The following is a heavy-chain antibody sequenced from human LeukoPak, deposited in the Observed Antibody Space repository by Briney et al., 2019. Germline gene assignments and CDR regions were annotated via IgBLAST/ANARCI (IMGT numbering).Heavy chain of an antibody. Sequence: ASVKVSCKASGYTFTSYAMHWVRQAPGQRLEWIGWINAGNGNTKYSQKFQGRVTITRDTSASTAYMELSSLRSEDTAVYYCARGGCSGGSCYSGRYYFDYWGQGTLVTVSS. J-gene: IGHJ4*02. CDR2: INAGNGNT. D-gene: IGHD2-15*01. V-gene: IGHV1-3*01. CDR3: ARGGCSGGSCYSGRYYFDY. CDR1: GYTFTSYA.